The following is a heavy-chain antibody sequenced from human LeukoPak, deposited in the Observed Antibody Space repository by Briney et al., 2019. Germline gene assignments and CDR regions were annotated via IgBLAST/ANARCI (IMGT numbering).Heavy chain of an antibody. V-gene: IGHV3-23*01. CDR1: GFTFSSSA. CDR3: AKDRPIFKD. Sequence: GGSLRLSCAASGFTFSSSAMSWVRQAPRRGLEWVSTISGSGGATYYADSVKGRFTISSDNSKNTLYLQMNSLRAEDTAVYYCAKDRPIFKDWGQGTQVTVSS. CDR2: ISGSGGAT. J-gene: IGHJ4*02.